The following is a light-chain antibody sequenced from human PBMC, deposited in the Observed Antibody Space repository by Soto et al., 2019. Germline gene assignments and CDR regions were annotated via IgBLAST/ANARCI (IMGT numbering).Light chain of an antibody. V-gene: IGKV3-11*01. CDR1: QSVSRY. J-gene: IGKJ4*01. Sequence: IVLTQSPATLSLSPGERATLSCRASQSVSRYLAWYQQKPGQAPRLLIYDASSRATGIPARFSGSGSGTDFTLTITSLEPEDFAVYYCQQRSNWPSTFGGGTKVEI. CDR2: DAS. CDR3: QQRSNWPST.